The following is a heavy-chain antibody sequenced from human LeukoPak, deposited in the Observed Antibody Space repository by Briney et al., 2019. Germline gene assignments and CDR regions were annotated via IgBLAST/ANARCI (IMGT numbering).Heavy chain of an antibody. CDR1: GVSISGSDYS. CDR3: ARNVVSLNSNGFYYFDY. D-gene: IGHD6-19*01. CDR2: IDDSGST. V-gene: IGHV4-39*01. Sequence: PSETLSLTCSVSGVSISGSDYSWAWIRQPPGKGLEWIGTIDDSGSTYYNPSLKSRLTMSVDTSKNQFSLNLNSVNAADTALYYCARNVVSLNSNGFYYFDYWGQGSLLIVSS. J-gene: IGHJ4*02.